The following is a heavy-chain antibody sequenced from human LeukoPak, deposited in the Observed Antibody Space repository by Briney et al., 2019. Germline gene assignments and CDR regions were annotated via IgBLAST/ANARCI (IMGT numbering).Heavy chain of an antibody. CDR1: GGSISSSYN. V-gene: IGHV4-39*07. CDR2: IYYSGST. J-gene: IGHJ4*02. CDR3: ARTKGQQQLFDY. D-gene: IGHD6-13*01. Sequence: SETLSLTCTVSGGSISSSYNWGWIRQPPGKGLEWIGSIYYSGSTYYKSSLKSRVTLSLDTSKNQFSLKLSSVTAADTAVYYCARTKGQQQLFDYWGQGTLVTVST.